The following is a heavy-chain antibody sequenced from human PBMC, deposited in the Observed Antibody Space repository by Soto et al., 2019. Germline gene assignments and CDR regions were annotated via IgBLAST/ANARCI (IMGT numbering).Heavy chain of an antibody. V-gene: IGHV3-30-3*01. Sequence: GGSLRLSCAASGFTFSSYAMHWVRQAPGKGLEWVAVISYDGSNKYYADSVKGRFTISRDNSKNTLYLQMNSLRAEDTAVYYCARDFVVGALDYWGQGTLVTVSS. CDR2: ISYDGSNK. CDR3: ARDFVVGALDY. CDR1: GFTFSSYA. J-gene: IGHJ4*02. D-gene: IGHD1-26*01.